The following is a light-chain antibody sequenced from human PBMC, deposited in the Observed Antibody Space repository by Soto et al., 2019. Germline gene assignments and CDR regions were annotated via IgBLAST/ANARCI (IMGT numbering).Light chain of an antibody. CDR1: QSIRTF. J-gene: IGKJ5*01. V-gene: IGKV3-11*01. Sequence: EIVLTQSPATLSLSPGERATLSCRASQSIRTFLAWYQHRPGQAPRLLIYDASDRATGIPARFSGSGSGTDFTLTISRLEPEDFAVYYCQQYGSSPRTFGQGTRLENK. CDR2: DAS. CDR3: QQYGSSPRT.